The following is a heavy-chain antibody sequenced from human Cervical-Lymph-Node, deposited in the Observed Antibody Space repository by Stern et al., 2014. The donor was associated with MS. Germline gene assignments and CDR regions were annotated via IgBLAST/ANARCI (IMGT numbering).Heavy chain of an antibody. D-gene: IGHD1-26*01. J-gene: IGHJ4*02. Sequence: QVQLVQSGAEVKKPGSSVKVSCKASGDTFSSYAINWVRQVPGQGLEWMGVSTPVVGTTNYAQKFQGRVTITADKSTNTAYMELMTLRSEDTAVYYCARGGGLVGYFDYWGQGTLVSVSS. CDR2: STPVVGTT. CDR3: ARGGGLVGYFDY. V-gene: IGHV1-69*06. CDR1: GDTFSSYA.